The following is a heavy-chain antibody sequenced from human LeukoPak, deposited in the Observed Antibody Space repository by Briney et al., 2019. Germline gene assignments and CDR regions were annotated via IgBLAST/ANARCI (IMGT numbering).Heavy chain of an antibody. CDR2: IYYSGST. CDR1: GASITTTSHY. J-gene: IGHJ6*03. CDR3: ARVIMSSLYYYYMDV. D-gene: IGHD3-3*01. Sequence: SETLSLTCTVSGASITTTSHYWGWIRQPPGKGLEWLGTIYYSGSTYYNPSFESRVTISVDTSKNKFSLKLSSVTAADTAVYYCARVIMSSLYYYYMDVWGKGTTVTVSS. V-gene: IGHV4-39*07.